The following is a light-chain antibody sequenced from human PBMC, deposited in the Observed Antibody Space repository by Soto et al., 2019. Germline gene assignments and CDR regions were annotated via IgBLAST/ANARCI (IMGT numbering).Light chain of an antibody. CDR1: SGHSSYA. CDR2: LNSDGSH. Sequence: QLVLTQSPSASASLGASVKLTCTLSSGHSSYAIAWHQQQPEKGPRYLMKLNSDGSHSKGDGIPDRFSGSSSGAERYLTISSLQSEDEADYDCQTWGTGIQVFGGGTKLTVL. CDR3: QTWGTGIQV. V-gene: IGLV4-69*01. J-gene: IGLJ2*01.